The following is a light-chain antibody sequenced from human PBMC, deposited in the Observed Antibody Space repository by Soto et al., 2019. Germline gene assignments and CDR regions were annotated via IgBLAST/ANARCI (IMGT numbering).Light chain of an antibody. J-gene: IGLJ1*01. CDR2: RNN. V-gene: IGLV1-47*01. CDR3: AAWDDSLSGFYV. Sequence: QSVLTQPPSASGTPGQRVTISCSGSSSNIGSNYVYWYQQLPGTAPKLLIYRNNQRPSGVPDRFSGSKSGTSASLAISGLRSEDEDDYSCAAWDDSLSGFYVFGTGTQVTVL. CDR1: SSNIGSNY.